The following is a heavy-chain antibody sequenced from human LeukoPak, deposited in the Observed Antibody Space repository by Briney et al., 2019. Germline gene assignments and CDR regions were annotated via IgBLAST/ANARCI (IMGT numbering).Heavy chain of an antibody. D-gene: IGHD5-18*01. J-gene: IGHJ6*03. CDR2: ISGSGGST. V-gene: IGHV3-23*01. Sequence: GGSLRLSCAASEFTFFTYWMSWVRQAPGKGLEWVSAISGSGGSTYYADSVKGRFTISRDNSKNTLYLQMNSLRAEDTAVYYCAKDGDTAMVTYYYYMDVWGKGTTVTISS. CDR1: EFTFFTYW. CDR3: AKDGDTAMVTYYYYMDV.